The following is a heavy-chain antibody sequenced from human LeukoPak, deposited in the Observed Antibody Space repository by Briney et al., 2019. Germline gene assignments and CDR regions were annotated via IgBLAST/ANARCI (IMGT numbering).Heavy chain of an antibody. J-gene: IGHJ4*02. CDR2: IYYSGST. V-gene: IGHV4-31*03. D-gene: IGHD3-10*01. Sequence: SQTLSLTCTVSGGSISSGGYYWSWIRQHPGKGLEWIGYIYYSGSTYYNPSLKSRVTISVDTSKNQFSLKLSSVTAADTAVYYCARRAVRGVIIYDYWGQGTLVTVS. CDR3: ARRAVRGVIIYDY. CDR1: GGSISSGGYY.